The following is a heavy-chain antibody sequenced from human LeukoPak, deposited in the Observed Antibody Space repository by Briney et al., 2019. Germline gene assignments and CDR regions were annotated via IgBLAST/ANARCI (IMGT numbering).Heavy chain of an antibody. CDR1: GFTFSSYW. CDR2: IKQDGSKR. J-gene: IGHJ5*02. Sequence: GGSLRRSCAASGFTFSSYWMSRVRQAPGKGLEWVANIKQDGSKRYYVDSVKGRFTISRDNGKNSLYLQMNSLTAEDTAVYYCTRDLAAAATWGQGTLVTVFS. CDR3: TRDLAAAAT. D-gene: IGHD6-13*01. V-gene: IGHV3-7*03.